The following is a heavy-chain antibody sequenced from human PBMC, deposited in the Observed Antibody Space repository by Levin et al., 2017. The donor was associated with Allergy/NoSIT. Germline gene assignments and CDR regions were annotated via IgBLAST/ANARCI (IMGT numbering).Heavy chain of an antibody. V-gene: IGHV3-48*03. CDR3: ARGGSYLTNGFDY. CDR1: GFTFNNDE. D-gene: IGHD1-26*01. CDR2: ISGSGDSI. Sequence: SCAASGFTFNNDELNWVRQAPGKGLEWVSYISGSGDSIYYADSVKGRFTISRDNAKNSLYLQMNSLRAEDTAVYFCARGGSYLTNGFDYWGQGTLVTVSS. J-gene: IGHJ4*02.